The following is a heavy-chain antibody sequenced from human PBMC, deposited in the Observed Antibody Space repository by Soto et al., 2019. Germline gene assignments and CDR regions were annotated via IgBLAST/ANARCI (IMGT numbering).Heavy chain of an antibody. Sequence: SETLSLTCAVSGYSISSGYYWGWIRQPPGKGLEWIGSIYHSGSTYYNPSLKSRVTISVDTSKNQFSLKLSSVTAADTAVYYCARVDIVGATRSYYYYYGMDVWGQGTTVTVSS. CDR1: GYSISSGYY. CDR3: ARVDIVGATRSYYYYYGMDV. CDR2: IYHSGST. V-gene: IGHV4-38-2*01. D-gene: IGHD1-26*01. J-gene: IGHJ6*02.